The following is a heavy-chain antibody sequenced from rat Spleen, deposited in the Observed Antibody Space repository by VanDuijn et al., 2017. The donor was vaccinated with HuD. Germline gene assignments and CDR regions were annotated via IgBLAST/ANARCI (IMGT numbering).Heavy chain of an antibody. CDR3: TSTPDYDTSPSPH. CDR2: ISYEGTST. J-gene: IGHJ3*01. D-gene: IGHD1-6*01. V-gene: IGHV5-22*01. CDR1: GFTFSDYY. Sequence: EVQLVESGGGLVQPGRSMKLSCAASGFTFSDYYMAWVRQAPKKGLEWVASISYEGTSTYCGDSVKGRFTISSDYAKSTLYQQMHTLRSEDTATHYCTSTPDYDTSPSPHWGRGAPVTVS.